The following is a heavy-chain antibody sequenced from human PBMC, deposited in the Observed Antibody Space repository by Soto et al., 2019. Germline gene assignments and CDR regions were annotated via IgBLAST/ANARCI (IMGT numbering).Heavy chain of an antibody. V-gene: IGHV3-33*08. Sequence: GGSLRLSCAASGFTFSSYAMSWVRQAPGKGLEWVAVIWYDGSNKYYADSVKGRFTISRDNSKNTLYLQMNSLRAEDTAVYYCAREIPYYYDSSGSDAFDIWGQGTMVTVSS. CDR3: AREIPYYYDSSGSDAFDI. CDR2: IWYDGSNK. CDR1: GFTFSSYA. D-gene: IGHD3-22*01. J-gene: IGHJ3*02.